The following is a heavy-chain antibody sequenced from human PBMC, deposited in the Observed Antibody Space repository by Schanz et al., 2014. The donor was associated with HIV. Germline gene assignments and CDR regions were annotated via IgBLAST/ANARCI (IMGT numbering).Heavy chain of an antibody. V-gene: IGHV3-33*08. J-gene: IGHJ6*02. CDR3: AREGSNYYGSGSYYKTYGMDV. D-gene: IGHD3-10*01. Sequence: QVQLVESGGGVVQPGRSLRLPCAASGFPFRSYGMHWVRQAPGKGLEWVAVIWHDGSNKYYADSVKGRFTISRDNSKNTLYLQMNSLRAEDTAVYYCAREGSNYYGSGSYYKTYGMDVWGQGTTVTVSS. CDR2: IWHDGSNK. CDR1: GFPFRSYG.